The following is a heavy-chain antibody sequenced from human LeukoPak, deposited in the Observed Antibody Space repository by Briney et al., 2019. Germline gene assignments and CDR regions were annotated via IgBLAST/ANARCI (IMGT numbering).Heavy chain of an antibody. CDR2: ISGSGDTT. J-gene: IGHJ4*02. V-gene: IGHV3-23*01. D-gene: IGHD6-13*01. Sequence: GGSLRLSCAGSGFTFSSYAMSWVRQAPGKGLEWVSVISGSGDTTYYADSVKGRFTISRDNSKNTLYLQMNSLRAEDTAVYYCAKGIRSSSWYCFDYWGQGTLVTVSS. CDR3: AKGIRSSSWYCFDY. CDR1: GFTFSSYA.